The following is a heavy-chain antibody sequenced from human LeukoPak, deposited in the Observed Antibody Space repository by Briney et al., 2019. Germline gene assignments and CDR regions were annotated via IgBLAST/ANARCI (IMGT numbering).Heavy chain of an antibody. Sequence: RASVKVSCKASGGTFSSYAISWVRPAPGQGLEWMGGIIPIFGTANYAQKFQGRVTITTDESTSTAYMELSSLRSEDTAVYYCARVDIAAAGTDYYYYYMDVWGKGTTVTVSS. CDR3: ARVDIAAAGTDYYYYYMDV. D-gene: IGHD6-13*01. V-gene: IGHV1-69*05. J-gene: IGHJ6*03. CDR2: IIPIFGTA. CDR1: GGTFSSYA.